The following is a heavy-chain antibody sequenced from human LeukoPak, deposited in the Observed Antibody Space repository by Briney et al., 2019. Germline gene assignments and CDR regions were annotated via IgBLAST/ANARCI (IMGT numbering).Heavy chain of an antibody. Sequence: PSETLFLTCTVSGGSISSYYWSWIRQPPGKGLEWIGYIYYSGSTNYNPSLKSRVTISVDTSKNQFSLKLSSVTAADTAVYYCARWRWLHRAFDIWGQGTMVTVSS. D-gene: IGHD5-12*01. CDR3: ARWRWLHRAFDI. V-gene: IGHV4-59*01. CDR2: IYYSGST. J-gene: IGHJ3*02. CDR1: GGSISSYY.